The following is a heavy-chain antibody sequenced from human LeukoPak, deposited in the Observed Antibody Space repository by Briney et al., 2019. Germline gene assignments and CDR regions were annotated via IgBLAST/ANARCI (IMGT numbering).Heavy chain of an antibody. CDR2: IRGDGSMT. J-gene: IGHJ4*02. V-gene: IGHV3-74*01. CDR1: EFTFSAYW. D-gene: IGHD6-25*01. CDR3: ARENLAAAADY. Sequence: GSLRLSCAASEFTFSAYWMHWVRQAPGKGLVWVSRIRGDGSMTNYADSVKGRFTISRDNAKNTLYLQMNSLRLEDTAVYYCARENLAAAADYWGQGTVVTVSS.